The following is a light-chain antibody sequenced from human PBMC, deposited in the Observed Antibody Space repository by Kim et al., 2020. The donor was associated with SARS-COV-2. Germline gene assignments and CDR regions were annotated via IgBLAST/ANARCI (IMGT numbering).Light chain of an antibody. J-gene: IGKJ2*01. CDR1: HSLVHSDGNTY. CDR2: KIS. V-gene: IGKV2-30*02. CDR3: SQGSHWPHT. Sequence: QPASISCRSGHSLVHSDGNTYLDWFQQRPGHSPRRLIYKISNRDSGVPDRFSGSGSGTDFTLKISRVEAEDVAVYFCSQGSHWPHTFGQGTKLEI.